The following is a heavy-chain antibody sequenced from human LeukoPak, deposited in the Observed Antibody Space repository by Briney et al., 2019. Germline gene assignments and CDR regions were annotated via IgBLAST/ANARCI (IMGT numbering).Heavy chain of an antibody. V-gene: IGHV3-7*03. CDR3: ARDRDGKDY. J-gene: IGHJ4*02. CDR1: GFAFNTYW. D-gene: IGHD1-1*01. Sequence: GWSLRLSCAASGFAFNTYWMSWVRQAPGKGLEWVANIGQDGTEKHHVDSVRGRFTISRDNAKNSVFLQMNSLRAEDTAVYYCARDRDGKDYWGQGTLVTVSS. CDR2: IGQDGTEK.